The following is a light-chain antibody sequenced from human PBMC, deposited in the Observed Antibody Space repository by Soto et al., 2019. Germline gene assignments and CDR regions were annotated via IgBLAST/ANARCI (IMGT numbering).Light chain of an antibody. CDR1: SSDIGRYNY. J-gene: IGLJ3*02. CDR2: EVA. Sequence: QSALTQPASVSGSPGQSFTISCTGTSSDIGRYNYVSWYQQFPGKAPQLIIYEVANRPSGVSDRFSGSKSGNTASLTISGLQAEDAADYHCGSYTSSTTWVFGGGTKVTVL. CDR3: GSYTSSTTWV. V-gene: IGLV2-14*03.